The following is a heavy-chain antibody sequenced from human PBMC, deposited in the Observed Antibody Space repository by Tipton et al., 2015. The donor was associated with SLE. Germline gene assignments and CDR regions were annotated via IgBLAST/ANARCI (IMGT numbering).Heavy chain of an antibody. D-gene: IGHD2-15*01. J-gene: IGHJ4*02. CDR1: GFTFRTYA. CDR2: ISGGGGST. CDR3: AKDRYCGGGTCFASYFDL. Sequence: SLRLSCAASGFTFRTYAMSWVRQAPGKGPEWVSFISGGGGSTDYVDSVKGRFTISRDNSKNTLYLQMNSLRAEDTAVYYCAKDRYCGGGTCFASYFDLWGQGALVTVSS. V-gene: IGHV3-23*01.